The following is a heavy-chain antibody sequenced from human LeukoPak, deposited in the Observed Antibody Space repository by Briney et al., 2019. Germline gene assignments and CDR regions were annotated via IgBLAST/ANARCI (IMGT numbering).Heavy chain of an antibody. V-gene: IGHV1-46*01. CDR1: GYTFTSYY. D-gene: IGHD6-6*01. CDR3: ARKSVANPFDY. J-gene: IGHJ4*02. Sequence: ASVKVSCKASGYTFTSYYIHWVRQAPGQRLEGMGVINPSGGSPSYAQKFQGRVTVTRDTSTSTIYMELSSLRSEDTAVYYCARKSVANPFDYWGQGTLVTVSS. CDR2: INPSGGSP.